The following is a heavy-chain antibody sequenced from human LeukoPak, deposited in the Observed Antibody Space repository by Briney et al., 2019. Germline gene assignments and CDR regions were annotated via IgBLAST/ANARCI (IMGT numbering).Heavy chain of an antibody. V-gene: IGHV4-39*01. CDR1: GGSISSSSYY. D-gene: IGHD6-13*01. CDR3: ATVRAYSSSWYYFDY. CDR2: IYYSGST. Sequence: SETLSLTCTVSGGSISSSSYYWGWIRQPPGKGLEWIGSIYYSGSTYYNPSLKSRVTISVDTSKNQFSLKLSSVTAADTAVYYCATVRAYSSSWYYFDYWGQGTLVTVSS. J-gene: IGHJ4*02.